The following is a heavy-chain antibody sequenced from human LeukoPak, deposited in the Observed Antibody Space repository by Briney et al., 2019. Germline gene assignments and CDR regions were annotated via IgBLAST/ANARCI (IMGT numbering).Heavy chain of an antibody. CDR3: ARSMELLNAFDI. V-gene: IGHV1-18*01. D-gene: IGHD1-26*01. J-gene: IGHJ3*02. CDR1: GYTFTSYG. Sequence: ASVKVSCKASGYTFTSYGISWVRQAPGQGLEWMGWISAYNGNTNYAQKLQGRVTMTTDTSTSTAYMELSSPRSEDTAVYYCARSMELLNAFDIWGQGTMVTVSS. CDR2: ISAYNGNT.